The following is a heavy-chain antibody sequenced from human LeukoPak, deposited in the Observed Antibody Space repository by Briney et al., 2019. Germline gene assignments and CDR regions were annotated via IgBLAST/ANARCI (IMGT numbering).Heavy chain of an antibody. CDR1: GGSITSSNYY. V-gene: IGHV4-39*01. CDR2: FYYSGST. J-gene: IGHJ4*02. Sequence: PSETLSLTCTVSGGSITSSNYYWGWLRQPPGPGLEWIGSFYYSGSTNYNPSLKSRVTISVDTSKNQFSLKLSSVTAADTAVYYCVYYYGSGSVEYWGQGTLVTVSS. CDR3: VYYYGSGSVEY. D-gene: IGHD3-10*01.